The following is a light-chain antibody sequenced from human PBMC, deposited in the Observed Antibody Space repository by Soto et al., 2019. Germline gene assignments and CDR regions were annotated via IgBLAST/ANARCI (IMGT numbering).Light chain of an antibody. J-gene: IGLJ3*02. CDR3: QAWESSTVV. CDR2: QDN. V-gene: IGLV3-1*01. Sequence: SYELTQPPSVSVSPGQTASITCSGDKLGDKYACWYQQKPCQSPVLVVYQDNKRPSGIPERFSGSKSGNTATLTISGTQALDEADYYCQAWESSTVVFGGGTKLTVL. CDR1: KLGDKY.